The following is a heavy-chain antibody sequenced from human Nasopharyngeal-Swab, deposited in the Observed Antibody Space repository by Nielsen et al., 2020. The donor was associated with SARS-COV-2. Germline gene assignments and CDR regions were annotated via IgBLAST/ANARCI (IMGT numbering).Heavy chain of an antibody. Sequence: ASVKVSCKASGYTFTGYYMHWVRQAPGQGLEWMGRINPNSGGTNYAQKFQGRVTMTRDTSISTAYMELSRLRSDDTAVYYCARETQDYYYYYYGMGVWGQGTTVTVSS. J-gene: IGHJ6*02. CDR2: INPNSGGT. V-gene: IGHV1-2*06. CDR1: GYTFTGYY. CDR3: ARETQDYYYYYYGMGV.